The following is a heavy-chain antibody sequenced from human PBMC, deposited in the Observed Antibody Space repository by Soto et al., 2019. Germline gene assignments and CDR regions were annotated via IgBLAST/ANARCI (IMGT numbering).Heavy chain of an antibody. CDR3: AKQSLSGTTLNY. CDR2: ISGSGGST. V-gene: IGHV3-23*01. J-gene: IGHJ4*02. CDR1: GFTFSSYS. D-gene: IGHD4-17*01. Sequence: GGSLRLSCAASGFTFSSYSMSWVRQAPGKGLEWVSAISGSGGSTYYADSVKGRFTISRDNSKNTLYLQMNSLRAEDTAVYYCAKQSLSGTTLNYWGQGTLVTVSS.